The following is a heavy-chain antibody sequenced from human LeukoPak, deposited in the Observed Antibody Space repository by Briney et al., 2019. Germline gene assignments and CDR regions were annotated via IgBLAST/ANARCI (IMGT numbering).Heavy chain of an antibody. CDR3: ARGYSSGWYLGGYFDY. CDR1: GFTFSSYA. J-gene: IGHJ4*02. D-gene: IGHD6-19*01. V-gene: IGHV3-30-3*01. CDR2: ISYDGSNK. Sequence: GGSLRLSCAASGFTFSSYAMHWVRQAPGKGLEWVAVISYDGSNKYYADSVKGRFTISRDNSKNTLYLQMNSLRAEDTAVYYCARGYSSGWYLGGYFDYWGQGTLVTVSS.